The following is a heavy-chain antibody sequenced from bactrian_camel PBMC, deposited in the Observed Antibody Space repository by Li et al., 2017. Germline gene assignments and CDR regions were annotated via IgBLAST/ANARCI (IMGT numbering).Heavy chain of an antibody. J-gene: IGHJ4*01. CDR1: GHSRGSNC. CDR3: AADLVTDVPSLVESQYYY. CDR2: IRRSGGET. D-gene: IGHD1*01. V-gene: IGHV3-3*01. Sequence: HVQLVESGGGSVQAGGSLRLSCKVSGHSRGSNCVGWYRLPPGRAPAEREGIAAIRRSGGETWYAGSVKGRFTISQDSARNTVYLQMNNLQPEDTATYYCAADLVTDVPSLVESQYYYWGQGTQVTVS.